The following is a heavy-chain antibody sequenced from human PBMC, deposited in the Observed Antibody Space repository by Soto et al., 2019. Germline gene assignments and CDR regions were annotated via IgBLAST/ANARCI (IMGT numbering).Heavy chain of an antibody. CDR3: ARVFSSSWYFDY. Sequence: EVHLVESGGGLVKPGGSLRLSCAASGFSFSSYSMTWVRLAPGKGLEWGKGLEWVSSIGTSGDYIYYADSVKGRFTISRDNAKNSLYLQLNSVRAEDTAVYYCARVFSSSWYFDYWGQGTLVTVSS. CDR2: IGTSGDYI. D-gene: IGHD6-13*01. J-gene: IGHJ4*02. V-gene: IGHV3-21*01. CDR1: GFSFSSYS.